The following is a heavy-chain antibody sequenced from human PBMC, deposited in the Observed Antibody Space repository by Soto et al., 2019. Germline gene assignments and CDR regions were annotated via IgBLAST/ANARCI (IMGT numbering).Heavy chain of an antibody. CDR2: INAGNGNT. D-gene: IGHD3-9*01. CDR3: ARELARGGFDYNWFDP. CDR1: GYTFTSYA. V-gene: IGHV1-3*01. J-gene: IGHJ5*02. Sequence: GASVKVSCKASGYTFTSYAMHWVRQAPGQRLEWMGWINAGNGNTKYSQKLQGRVTITRDTSASTAYMELSSLRSEDTAVYYCARELARGGFDYNWFDPWGQGTLVTVSS.